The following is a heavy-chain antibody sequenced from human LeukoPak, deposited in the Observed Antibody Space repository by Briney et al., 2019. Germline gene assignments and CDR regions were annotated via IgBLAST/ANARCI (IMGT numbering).Heavy chain of an antibody. CDR2: ISSSSSTI. D-gene: IGHD5-18*01. CDR1: GFTFSSYS. CDR3: ARDRGYSYALDAFDI. J-gene: IGHJ3*02. V-gene: IGHV3-48*01. Sequence: PGGSLRLSCAASGFTFSSYSMNWVRQAPGKGLEWVSYISSSSSTIYYADSVKGRFTISRDNAKNSLYLQMNSLRAEDTAVYYCARDRGYSYALDAFDIWGQGTMVTVSS.